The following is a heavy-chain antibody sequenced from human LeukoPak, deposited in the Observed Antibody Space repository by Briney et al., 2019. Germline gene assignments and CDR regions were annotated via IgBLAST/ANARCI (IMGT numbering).Heavy chain of an antibody. CDR2: TYYRSKRYN. V-gene: IGHV6-1*01. D-gene: IGHD6-13*01. Sequence: SQTLSLTCAVSGDXVSSNSAGWNWIRQSPSRGLEWLGRTYYRSKRYNDYAVSVKSRITINPDTSKNQFSLQLNSVTPEDTAVYYCARDLMSIAAAGTFDYWGQGTLVTVSS. CDR1: GDXVSSNSAG. J-gene: IGHJ4*02. CDR3: ARDLMSIAAAGTFDY.